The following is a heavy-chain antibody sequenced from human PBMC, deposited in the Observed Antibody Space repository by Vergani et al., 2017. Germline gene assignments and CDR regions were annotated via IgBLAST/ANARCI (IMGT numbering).Heavy chain of an antibody. CDR1: DSSIMTKPY. CDR3: ARHRGSGCFFPSSYFYGMDF. Sequence: QVQLQESGPGLVKPSEPLTLTFDVSDSSIMTKPYWGWFRQSPGKGLEWIGCVHLSGDTQYNSSLKSRVSLSIVSSRQFSLCLTSVTAANTAIYYCARHRGSGCFFPSSYFYGMDFWGHGTTVTVSS. D-gene: IGHD3-10*01. CDR2: VHLSGDT. J-gene: IGHJ6*02. V-gene: IGHV4-38-2*01.